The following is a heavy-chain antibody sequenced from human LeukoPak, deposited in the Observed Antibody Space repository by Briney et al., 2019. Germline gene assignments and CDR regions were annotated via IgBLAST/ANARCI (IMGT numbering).Heavy chain of an antibody. CDR1: GFAFSSCS. CDR2: IYSGTNT. Sequence: GGSLRLSCAASGFAFSSCSMSWVRQAPGKGLEWVSVIYSGTNTYYADSVKGRFTISRDNSKNTVYLQMNSLRAEDTAVYYCAREGVYDSSGYHDALDIWGQGTMVTVSS. V-gene: IGHV3-53*01. D-gene: IGHD3-22*01. CDR3: AREGVYDSSGYHDALDI. J-gene: IGHJ3*02.